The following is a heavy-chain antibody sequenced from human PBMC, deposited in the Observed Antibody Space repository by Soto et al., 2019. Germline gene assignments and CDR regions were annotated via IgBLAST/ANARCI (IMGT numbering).Heavy chain of an antibody. J-gene: IGHJ4*02. V-gene: IGHV1-18*01. CDR3: ARAQWLASPFDY. CDR2: ISAYNGNT. CDR1: GYTFTSSG. D-gene: IGHD6-19*01. Sequence: WKSSGYTFTSSGISCVLQGPGQGLEWMGWISAYNGNTNYAQKLQGRVTMTTDTSTSTAYMELRSTRSDDTAVYYCARAQWLASPFDYGGQGTMVTVSS.